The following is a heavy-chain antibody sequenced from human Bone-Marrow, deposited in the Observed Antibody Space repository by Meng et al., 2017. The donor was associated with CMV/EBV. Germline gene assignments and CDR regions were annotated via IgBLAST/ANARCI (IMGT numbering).Heavy chain of an antibody. CDR3: AREYCGGDCYFGGWFDP. J-gene: IGHJ5*02. CDR1: GGSISSYY. Sequence: GSLRLSCTVSGGSISSYYWSWIRQPPGKGLEWMGYIYYSGSTNYNPSLKSRVIILVDTSKNQFSLQLSSVPAADTAVLYCAREYCGGDCYFGGWFDPWGQGTLVTVSS. CDR2: IYYSGST. V-gene: IGHV4-59*01. D-gene: IGHD2-21*01.